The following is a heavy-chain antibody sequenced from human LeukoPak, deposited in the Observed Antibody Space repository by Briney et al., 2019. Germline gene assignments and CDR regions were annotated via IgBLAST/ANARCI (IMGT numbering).Heavy chain of an antibody. CDR3: ARELGYSYGSFDY. D-gene: IGHD5-18*01. V-gene: IGHV1-69*06. CDR1: GGTFSSYA. Sequence: SVKVSCKASGGTFSSYAISWVRQAPGQGLEWMGGIIPIFGTANYAQKFQGRVTITADKSTSTAYMELSSRRSEDTAVYYCARELGYSYGSFDYWGQGTLVTVSS. CDR2: IIPIFGTA. J-gene: IGHJ4*02.